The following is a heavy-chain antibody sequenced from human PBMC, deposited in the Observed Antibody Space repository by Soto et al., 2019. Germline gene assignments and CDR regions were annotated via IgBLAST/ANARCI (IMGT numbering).Heavy chain of an antibody. J-gene: IGHJ5*02. CDR3: ARDGRPAVHGRWFDP. CDR2: MSYDRVNK. CDR1: GFTFSSYS. D-gene: IGHD2-15*01. Sequence: MQVVESRGGVVQPGTSLRLSCTGSGFTFSSYSMHWFRQAPGKGLQWVAVMSYDRVNKFYGDPVKGRFTVSRDNSKSTMYLQMNSLTFEDTAIYYCARDGRPAVHGRWFDPWGQGTVVTVSS. V-gene: IGHV3-30-3*01.